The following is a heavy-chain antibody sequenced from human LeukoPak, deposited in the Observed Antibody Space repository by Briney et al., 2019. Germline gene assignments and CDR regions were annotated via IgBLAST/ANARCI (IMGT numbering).Heavy chain of an antibody. V-gene: IGHV3-74*01. CDR1: GFTFSLYW. CDR3: VRERIYYSYLAYKERENFDP. CDR2: LNEDGSTA. Sequence: GGSLRLSCAASGFTFSLYWMHWVRQGPGKGLIWVSRLNEDGSTAYSADSVKGRFTIFRDHAKGKVFLEMSGLTVEDTAIYFCVRERIYYSYLAYKERENFDPWGRGTLVTVSS. D-gene: IGHD3-10*01. J-gene: IGHJ5*02.